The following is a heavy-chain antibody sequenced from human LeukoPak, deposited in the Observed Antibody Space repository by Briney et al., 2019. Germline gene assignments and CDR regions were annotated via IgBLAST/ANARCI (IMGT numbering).Heavy chain of an antibody. CDR1: GFTFSSYW. D-gene: IGHD2-2*01. V-gene: IGHV3-7*01. J-gene: IGHJ3*02. Sequence: PGGSLRLSCAASGFTFSSYWMSWVRQAPGKGLEWVANIKQDGSEKYYVDSVKGRFTISRDNAKNSLYLQMNSLRAEDTAVYYCARDRDCSSTSCYVEDDAFDIWGQGTMVTVSS. CDR2: IKQDGSEK. CDR3: ARDRDCSSTSCYVEDDAFDI.